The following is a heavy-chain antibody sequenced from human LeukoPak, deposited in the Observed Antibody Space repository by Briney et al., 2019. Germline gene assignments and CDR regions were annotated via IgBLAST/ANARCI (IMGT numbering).Heavy chain of an antibody. D-gene: IGHD4-17*01. CDR3: ARKEYGDYRRFDP. V-gene: IGHV4-31*03. J-gene: IGHJ5*02. Sequence: SETLSLTCTVSGGSINSDGYYWSWIRQHPGKGLEWIGYIYYSGSTYYNSSLKSRVTISVDTSKNQFSLKLSSVTAADTAVYYCARKEYGDYRRFDPWGQGTLVTVSS. CDR2: IYYSGST. CDR1: GGSINSDGYY.